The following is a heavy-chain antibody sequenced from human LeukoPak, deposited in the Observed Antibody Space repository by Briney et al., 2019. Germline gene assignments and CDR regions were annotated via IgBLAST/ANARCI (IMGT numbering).Heavy chain of an antibody. CDR2: ISWNSGSI. CDR3: ATYSTRNAREFQS. Sequence: GGSLRLSCAVSGFTFDDYAMHWVRQAPGKGLEWVSGISWNSGSIGYADSVKGRFTISRDNAKMSLYLQMNSLRVEDTAVYYCATYSTRNAREFQSWGQGTLVTVSS. CDR1: GFTFDDYA. V-gene: IGHV3-9*01. D-gene: IGHD4-11*01. J-gene: IGHJ1*01.